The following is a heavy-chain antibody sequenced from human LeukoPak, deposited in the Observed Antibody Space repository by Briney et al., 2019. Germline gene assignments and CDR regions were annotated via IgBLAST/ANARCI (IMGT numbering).Heavy chain of an antibody. J-gene: IGHJ4*02. D-gene: IGHD1-26*01. CDR2: IYYSGST. V-gene: IGHV4-39*01. Sequence: PSETLSLTCTVSGGSISSSSYYWGWIRQPPGKGLGWIGSIYYSGSTYYNPSLKSRVTISVDTSKNQFSLKLSSVTAADTAVYYCARRAELTYPPAYFDYWGQGTLVTVSS. CDR3: ARRAELTYPPAYFDY. CDR1: GGSISSSSYY.